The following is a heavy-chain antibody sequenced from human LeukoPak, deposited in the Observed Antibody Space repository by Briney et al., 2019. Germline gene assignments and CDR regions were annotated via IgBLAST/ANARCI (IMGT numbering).Heavy chain of an antibody. J-gene: IGHJ4*02. CDR2: IWYGGSNK. Sequence: GGSLRLSCAASGFTFSSYAMSWVRQAPGKGLEWVAVIWYGGSNKYYADSVKGRFTISRDNSKNTLYLQMNSLRAEDTAVYYCAKDMGRGGSCPDYWGQGTLVTVSS. CDR1: GFTFSSYA. V-gene: IGHV3-30*02. CDR3: AKDMGRGGSCPDY. D-gene: IGHD2-15*01.